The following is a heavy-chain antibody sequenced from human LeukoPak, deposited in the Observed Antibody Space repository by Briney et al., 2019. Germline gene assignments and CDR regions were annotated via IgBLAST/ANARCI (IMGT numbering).Heavy chain of an antibody. J-gene: IGHJ6*02. Sequence: GGSLRLSCAASGFTFSSYGMHWVRQAPGKGLEXXXVIWYDGXNKXXAXXVXXRFTISRDNSKNTLYLQMNSLRAEDTAVYYCATRPVKDYYGMDVWGQGTTVTVSS. CDR1: GFTFSSYG. CDR3: ATRPVKDYYGMDV. CDR2: IWYDGXNK. V-gene: IGHV3-33*01.